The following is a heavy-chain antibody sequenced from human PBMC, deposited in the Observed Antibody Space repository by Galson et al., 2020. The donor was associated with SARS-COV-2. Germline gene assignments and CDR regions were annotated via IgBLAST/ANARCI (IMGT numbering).Heavy chain of an antibody. CDR3: AHVLYFESSGYWGFDY. J-gene: IGHJ4*02. Sequence: SGPTLVHPTQPLTLTCTLSGFPLSSSGVGVGWIRQPPGKALEWLALIYWHDDEHYSPSLKSRLTITKATSKNQVVLTMTNMDPVDTGTYFCAHVLYFESSGYWGFDYWGQGTRVIVSS. CDR2: IYWHDDE. D-gene: IGHD3-22*01. V-gene: IGHV2-5*01. CDR1: GFPLSSSGVG.